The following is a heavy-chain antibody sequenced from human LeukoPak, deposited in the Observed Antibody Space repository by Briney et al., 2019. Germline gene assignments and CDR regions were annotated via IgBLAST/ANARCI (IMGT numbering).Heavy chain of an antibody. D-gene: IGHD6-13*01. J-gene: IGHJ4*02. CDR2: IYSGGST. V-gene: IGHV3-53*01. CDR1: GFTVSSNY. CDR3: AKGAGRSSWNIFDY. Sequence: GGSLRLSCAASGFTVSSNYMSWVRQAPGKGLEWVSVIYSGGSTYYADSVKGRFTISRDNSKNTLYLQMNSLRAEDTAVYYCAKGAGRSSWNIFDYWGQGTLVTVSS.